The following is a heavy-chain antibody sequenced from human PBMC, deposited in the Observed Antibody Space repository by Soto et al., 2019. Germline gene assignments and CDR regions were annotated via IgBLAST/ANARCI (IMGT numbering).Heavy chain of an antibody. J-gene: IGHJ4*02. CDR1: GFTFSSYS. CDR3: ARDPGYSYGYGY. V-gene: IGHV3-21*01. D-gene: IGHD5-18*01. Sequence: SLRLSCAASGFTFSSYSMNWVRQAPGKGLEWVSSISSSSSYIYYADSVKGRFTISRDNAKNSLYLQMNSLRAEDTAVYYCARDPGYSYGYGYWGQGTLVTVSS. CDR2: ISSSSSYI.